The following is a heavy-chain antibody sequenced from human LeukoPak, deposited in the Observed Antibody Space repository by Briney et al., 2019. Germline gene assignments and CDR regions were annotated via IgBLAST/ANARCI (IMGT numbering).Heavy chain of an antibody. CDR1: GGSINSYY. CDR3: ARVRSHWLASDAFDI. V-gene: IGHV4-59*01. D-gene: IGHD6-19*01. Sequence: SETLSLTCTVSGGSINSYYWSWIRQPPGKGLEWIGYVYYIGSTNYNPSLKSRVIISIDTSKDQFSLKLSSVTAADTAVYYCARVRSHWLASDAFDIWGQGTMVTVSS. CDR2: VYYIGST. J-gene: IGHJ3*02.